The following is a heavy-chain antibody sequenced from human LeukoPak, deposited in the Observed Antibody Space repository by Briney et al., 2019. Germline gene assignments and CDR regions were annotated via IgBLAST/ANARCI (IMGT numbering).Heavy chain of an antibody. CDR2: ISGIVGSS. Sequence: PGGSLRLSCAATGLTFTTSAMTWVRQAPGKGLEWVSSISGIVGSSYHADSVKGRFTISRDNSKNTVYLHMNSLRADDTAIYYCASGRGYYEYWGQGTLVTVSS. V-gene: IGHV3-23*01. J-gene: IGHJ4*02. CDR3: ASGRGYYEY. D-gene: IGHD2-15*01. CDR1: GLTFTTSA.